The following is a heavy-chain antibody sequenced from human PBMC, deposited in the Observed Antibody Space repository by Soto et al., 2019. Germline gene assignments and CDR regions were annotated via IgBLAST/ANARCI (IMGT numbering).Heavy chain of an antibody. Sequence: PGGSLRLSCSVSGFTFSRFAMNWVRQAPGKELEWVSGISGSGGSTYYADSVKGRFTISRDNSKNTLYLQMDSLTAEDTAIFYCAKMRGPYYYYYAMDVWGQGTTVTVSS. CDR2: ISGSGGST. CDR1: GFTFSRFA. CDR3: AKMRGPYYYYYAMDV. J-gene: IGHJ6*02. V-gene: IGHV3-23*01.